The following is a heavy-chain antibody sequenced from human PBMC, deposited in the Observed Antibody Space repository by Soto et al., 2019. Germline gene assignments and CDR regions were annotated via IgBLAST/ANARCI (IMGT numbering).Heavy chain of an antibody. Sequence: GGSLRLSCVASGFAVSNNYMNWVRQAPGKGLEWVSVVYSGGTTYYADSVRGRFTVSRDDSKNTLFLQMSSLRAEDTAVYYCARAGSPFDSDSSGYWGFDHWGQGTLVTVS. D-gene: IGHD3-22*01. J-gene: IGHJ4*02. V-gene: IGHV3-53*01. CDR3: ARAGSPFDSDSSGYWGFDH. CDR2: VYSGGTT. CDR1: GFAVSNNY.